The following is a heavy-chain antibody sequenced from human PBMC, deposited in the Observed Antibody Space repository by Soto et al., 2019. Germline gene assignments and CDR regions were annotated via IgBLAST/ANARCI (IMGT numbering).Heavy chain of an antibody. CDR2: VTGGNGDT. J-gene: IGHJ4*02. CDR1: GYTFMSHV. D-gene: IGHD2-21*02. Sequence: QVQLVQSGAEVKEPGASVKVSCRASGYTFMSHVMHWVRQAPGQRLEWMGWVTGGNGDTKYSQKFQGRVTITRDTSATSAYMELSRLTSEDKAVYYCARCSGVRGPSGDLDYWGQGTLVTFSS. V-gene: IGHV1-3*01. CDR3: ARCSGVRGPSGDLDY.